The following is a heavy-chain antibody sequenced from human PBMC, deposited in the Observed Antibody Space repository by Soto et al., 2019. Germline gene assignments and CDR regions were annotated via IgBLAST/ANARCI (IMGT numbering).Heavy chain of an antibody. V-gene: IGHV3-30-3*01. J-gene: IGHJ6*02. CDR2: ISYDGSNK. Sequence: PGGSLRLSCAASGFTFSSYAMHWVRQAPGKGLEWVAVISYDGSNKYYADSVKGRFTISRDNSKNTLYLQMNSLRAEDTAVYYCARGITMYRGHYYYYGMDVWGQGTTVTVS. CDR1: GFTFSSYA. D-gene: IGHD3-10*02. CDR3: ARGITMYRGHYYYYGMDV.